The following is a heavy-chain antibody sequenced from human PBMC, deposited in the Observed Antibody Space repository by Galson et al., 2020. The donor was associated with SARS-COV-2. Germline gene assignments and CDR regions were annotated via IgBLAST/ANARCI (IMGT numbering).Heavy chain of an antibody. V-gene: IGHV3-7*01. CDR2: IKQDGSEK. J-gene: IGHJ6*03. Sequence: GGSLRLSCAASGFTFSSYWMSWVRQAPGKGLEWVANIKQDGSEKYYVDSVKGRFTISRDNAKNSLYLQMNSLRAEDTAVYYCARDHAENSNYYYYYYYCMDDWGKGTTVTISS. CDR3: ARDHAENSNYYYYYYYCMDD. D-gene: IGHD4-4*01. CDR1: GFTFSSYW.